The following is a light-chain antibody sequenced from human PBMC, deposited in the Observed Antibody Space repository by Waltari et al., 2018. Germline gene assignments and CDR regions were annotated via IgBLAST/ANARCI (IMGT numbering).Light chain of an antibody. V-gene: IGLV2-14*01. CDR2: DVS. CDR3: SSYTSSSVV. Sequence: QSALTQPASVSGSPGQSITISCTGTSSAVGGYNYVSWYQQHPGKAPKLMIYDVSNRPSGVSYRFSGSKSGNTASLTISGLQAEDEADYYCSSYTSSSVVFGGGTKLTVL. J-gene: IGLJ2*01. CDR1: SSAVGGYNY.